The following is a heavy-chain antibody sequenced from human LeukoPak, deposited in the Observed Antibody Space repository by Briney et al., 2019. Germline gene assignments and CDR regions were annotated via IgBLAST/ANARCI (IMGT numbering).Heavy chain of an antibody. J-gene: IGHJ4*02. Sequence: ESLKVSRKGSGFSFTSYRIGWVRQVPGKGLEGVGIILPCDSDTRYSPSFQGQVTISADKSISTAYLQWSSLKASDTAMYYCARELVYYDSSGYYGVQFDYWGQGTLVTVSS. V-gene: IGHV5-51*01. D-gene: IGHD3-22*01. CDR2: ILPCDSDT. CDR3: ARELVYYDSSGYYGVQFDY. CDR1: GFSFTSYR.